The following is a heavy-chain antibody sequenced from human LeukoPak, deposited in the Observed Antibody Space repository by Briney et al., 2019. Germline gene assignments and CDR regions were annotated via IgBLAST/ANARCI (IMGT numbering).Heavy chain of an antibody. J-gene: IGHJ4*02. Sequence: PGRSLRLSCAASGFTFLSYGMHWVRQAPGQGLEWVAIIWFDGSNKYYGDPVKGRFTISRDNSKNTVFLQMNSLRAEDTAVYYCARDPEILTGRFDYWGQGTLVTVSS. CDR2: IWFDGSNK. D-gene: IGHD1-20*01. CDR1: GFTFLSYG. V-gene: IGHV3-33*01. CDR3: ARDPEILTGRFDY.